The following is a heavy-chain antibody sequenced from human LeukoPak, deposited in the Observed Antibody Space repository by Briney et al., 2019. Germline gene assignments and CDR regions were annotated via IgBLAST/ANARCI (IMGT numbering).Heavy chain of an antibody. CDR2: LYSGGNT. CDR3: ARALRPFDY. V-gene: IGHV3-66*01. D-gene: IGHD5-12*01. J-gene: IGHJ4*02. Sequence: GDSLRLSCAASGFTVSSSYMTWVRQAPGKGLEWVSVLYSGGNTYYADSVKGRFTMSRDSSENTVYLQMNSLRAEDTAVYYCARALRPFDYWGQGTLVTVSS. CDR1: GFTVSSSY.